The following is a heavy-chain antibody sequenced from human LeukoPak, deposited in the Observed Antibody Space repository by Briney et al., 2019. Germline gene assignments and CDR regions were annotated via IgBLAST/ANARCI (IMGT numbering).Heavy chain of an antibody. CDR1: GFTFSSYA. CDR3: ARVLYGSGSYSFDY. CDR2: ISYDGSNK. V-gene: IGHV3-30*04. J-gene: IGHJ4*02. D-gene: IGHD3-10*01. Sequence: GGSLRLSCAASGFTFSSYAMHWVRQAPGKGLEWVAVISYDGSNKYYADSVKGRFTISRDNSKNTLYLQMNSLRAEDTAVYYCARVLYGSGSYSFDYWGQGTLVTVSS.